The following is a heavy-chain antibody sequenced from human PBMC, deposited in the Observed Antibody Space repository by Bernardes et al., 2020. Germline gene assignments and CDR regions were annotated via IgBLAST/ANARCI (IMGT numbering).Heavy chain of an antibody. CDR1: GYTLTELS. V-gene: IGHV1-24*01. CDR2: FDPEDGET. D-gene: IGHD6-19*01. J-gene: IGHJ6*02. Sequence: ASVKVSCKVSGYTLTELSMHWVRQAPGKGLEWMGGFDPEDGETIYAQKFQGRVTMTEDTSTDTAYMDLSSPRSDGTAVYYCATAPAVGGNPDGYDYYYGMDVWGQGTTVTVSS. CDR3: ATAPAVGGNPDGYDYYYGMDV.